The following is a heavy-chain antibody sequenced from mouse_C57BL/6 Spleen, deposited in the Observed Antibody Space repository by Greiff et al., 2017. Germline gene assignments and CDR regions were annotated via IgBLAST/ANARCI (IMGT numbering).Heavy chain of an antibody. CDR2: IYPGAGDT. CDR1: GYAFSSYW. Sequence: VQLQQSGAELVKPGASVKLSCKASGYAFSSYWMNWVKQRPGKGLEWIGQIYPGAGDTNYNGKFKGKATLTADKSSSTAYMQLSSLTSGDSAVYCCGRKGPDGDGGYWGQGTTLTVSS. J-gene: IGHJ2*01. D-gene: IGHD3-3*01. V-gene: IGHV1-80*01. CDR3: GRKGPDGDGGY.